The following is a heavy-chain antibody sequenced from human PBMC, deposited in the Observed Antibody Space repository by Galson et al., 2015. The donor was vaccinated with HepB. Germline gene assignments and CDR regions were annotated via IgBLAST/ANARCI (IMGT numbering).Heavy chain of an antibody. CDR3: ARDSAYSMIVVVPYWYFDL. D-gene: IGHD3-22*01. J-gene: IGHJ2*01. CDR1: GGPINSSNYY. CDR2: MHYSGST. Sequence: ETLSLTCTVSGGPINSSNYYWVWIRQSPGKGLEWIGSMHYSGSTYQNPSLKSRVTISIDTSKNQFSLKLSSVTAADTAVYYCARDSAYSMIVVVPYWYFDLWGRGTLVTVSS. V-gene: IGHV4-39*07.